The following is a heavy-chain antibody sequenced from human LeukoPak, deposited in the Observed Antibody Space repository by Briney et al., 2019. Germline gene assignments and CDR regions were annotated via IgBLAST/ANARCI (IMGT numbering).Heavy chain of an antibody. CDR3: ARGPTRADY. CDR1: GGSISSSSYY. D-gene: IGHD2-2*01. CDR2: IYYSGST. J-gene: IGHJ4*02. V-gene: IGHV4-39*07. Sequence: PSETLSLTCTVSGGSISSSSYYWGWIRQPPGKGLEWIGSIYYSGSTYYNPSLKSRVTISVDTSKNQFSLKLSSVTAADTAVYYCARGPTRADYWGQGTLVTVSS.